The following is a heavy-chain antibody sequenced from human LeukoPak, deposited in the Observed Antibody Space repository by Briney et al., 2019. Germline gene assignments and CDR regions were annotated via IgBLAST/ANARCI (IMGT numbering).Heavy chain of an antibody. CDR1: GYTFTSYY. CDR2: INPSGGST. CDR3: ARGIQLWLPWFDP. Sequence: ASVKVSCKASGYTFTSYYMHWVRQAPGQGLEWMGIINPSGGSTSYAQKFQGRVTMTRDMSTSTVYMELSSLRPEDTAVYYCARGIQLWLPWFDPWGQGTLVTVSS. J-gene: IGHJ5*02. D-gene: IGHD5-18*01. V-gene: IGHV1-46*01.